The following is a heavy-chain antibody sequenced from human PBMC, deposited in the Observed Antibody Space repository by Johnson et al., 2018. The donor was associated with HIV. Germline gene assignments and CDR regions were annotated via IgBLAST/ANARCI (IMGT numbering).Heavy chain of an antibody. Sequence: QVQLVESGGGVVQPGRSLRLSCAASGFTFSNYAMHWVRQAPGKGLEWVAVISYDGSNKYSADSVKGRFTISRDNSKNTLYLQMNSLRAEDTAVYYCARDSGVPGNDAFDIWGQGTMVTVSS. CDR2: ISYDGSNK. D-gene: IGHD3-10*01. J-gene: IGHJ3*02. CDR1: GFTFSNYA. CDR3: ARDSGVPGNDAFDI. V-gene: IGHV3-30-3*01.